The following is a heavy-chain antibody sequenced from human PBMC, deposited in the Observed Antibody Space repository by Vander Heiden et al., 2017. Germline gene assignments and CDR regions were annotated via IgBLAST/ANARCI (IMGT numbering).Heavy chain of an antibody. CDR1: GGSISRGGYY. D-gene: IGHD2-15*01. V-gene: IGHV4-31*03. J-gene: IGHJ4*02. CDR3: ARASRYCSGGSCYPPYFDY. Sequence: QVQLQESGPGLVKPSQTLSLTCTVSGGSISRGGYYWSWIRQHPGKGLEWIGYIYYSGSTYYNPSLKSRVTISVDTSKNQFSLKLSSVTAADTAVYYCARASRYCSGGSCYPPYFDYWGQGTLVTVSS. CDR2: IYYSGST.